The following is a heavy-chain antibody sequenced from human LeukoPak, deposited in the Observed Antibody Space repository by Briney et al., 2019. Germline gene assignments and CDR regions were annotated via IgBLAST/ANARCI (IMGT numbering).Heavy chain of an antibody. CDR2: IYYSGST. V-gene: IGHV4-59*11. J-gene: IGHJ4*02. CDR1: GGSISSHY. CDR3: ARGRGWEPWDFDY. Sequence: SETLSLTCTVSGGSISSHYWSWIRQPPGKGLEWIGYIYYSGSTNYNPSLKSRVTISVDTSKNQFSLKLSSVTAADTAVYYCARGRGWEPWDFDYWGQGTLVTVSS. D-gene: IGHD1-26*01.